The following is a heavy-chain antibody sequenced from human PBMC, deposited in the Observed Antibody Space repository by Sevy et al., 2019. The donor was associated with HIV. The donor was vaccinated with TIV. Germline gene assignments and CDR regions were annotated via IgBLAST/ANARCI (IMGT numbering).Heavy chain of an antibody. CDR2: IGTAGDT. D-gene: IGHD3-22*01. V-gene: IGHV3-13*01. J-gene: IGHJ4*02. Sequence: GGSLRLSCAASGFTFSSYAMHWVRQTTGKDLDWVSAIGTAGDTYYPGSVKGRFTISRENAKNSLYLQMNSRRAGDTAVYYCARAHNSGYYDFDYRGQGTLVTVSS. CDR3: ARAHNSGYYDFDY. CDR1: GFTFSSYA.